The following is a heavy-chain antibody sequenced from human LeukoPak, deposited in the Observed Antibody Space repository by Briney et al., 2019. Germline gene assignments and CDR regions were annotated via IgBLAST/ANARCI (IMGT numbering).Heavy chain of an antibody. V-gene: IGHV4-4*09. D-gene: IGHD1-1*01. J-gene: IGHJ3*02. CDR2: IYTSGST. CDR1: GGSISSYY. CDR3: ARTAGTDKDAFDI. Sequence: SETLSLTCTVSGGSISSYYWSWIRQPPGKGLEWIGYIYTSGSTNYNPSLKSRVTISVDTSKNQFSLKLSSVTAADTAVYYCARTAGTDKDAFDIWGQGTMVTVPS.